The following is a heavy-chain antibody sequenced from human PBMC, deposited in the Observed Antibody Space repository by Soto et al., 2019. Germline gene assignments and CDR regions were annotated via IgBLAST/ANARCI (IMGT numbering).Heavy chain of an antibody. D-gene: IGHD3-16*01. Sequence: GESLKISCAASGFTFSSYGMHWVHQAPGKGLECVAVIWYDGSNKYYADSVKGRFTISRDNSKNTLYLQMNSLRAEDTAVYYCATDYPHLMGGFDYWGQGTLVTVSS. J-gene: IGHJ4*02. CDR1: GFTFSSYG. V-gene: IGHV3-33*08. CDR3: ATDYPHLMGGFDY. CDR2: IWYDGSNK.